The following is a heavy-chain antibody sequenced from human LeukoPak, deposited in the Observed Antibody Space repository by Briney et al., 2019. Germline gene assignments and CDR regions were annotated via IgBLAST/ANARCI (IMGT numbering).Heavy chain of an antibody. CDR2: ISSSSSYI. CDR3: ARGGDHYDFWSGYPPPFDY. CDR1: GFTFSSYS. V-gene: IGHV3-21*01. J-gene: IGHJ4*02. D-gene: IGHD3-3*01. Sequence: PGGSLRLSCAASGFTFSSYSMNWVRQAPGKGLEWVSSISSSSSYIYYADSVKGRFTISRDNAKNSLYLQMNSLRAEDTAVYYCARGGDHYDFWSGYPPPFDYWGQGTLVTVSS.